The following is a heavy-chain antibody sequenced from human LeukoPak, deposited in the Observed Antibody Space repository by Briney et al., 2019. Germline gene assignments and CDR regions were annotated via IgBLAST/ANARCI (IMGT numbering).Heavy chain of an antibody. CDR3: ARFDDYVWGSYRHDAFDI. CDR2: ISDDGSNK. CDR1: GFTFSNYT. J-gene: IGHJ3*02. Sequence: GGSLRLSCAASGFTFSNYTMHWVRQAPGKGLEWVAVISDDGSNKYYADSVKGRFTIYRDNSKNTLYLQMNSLRAEDTAVYYCARFDDYVWGSYRHDAFDIWGQGTMVTVSS. V-gene: IGHV3-30*04. D-gene: IGHD3-16*02.